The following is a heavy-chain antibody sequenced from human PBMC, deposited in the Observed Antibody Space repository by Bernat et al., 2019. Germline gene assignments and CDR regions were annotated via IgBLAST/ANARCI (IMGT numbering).Heavy chain of an antibody. CDR3: ARSGWDLPLINFFDY. Sequence: EVQLVDSGGGLVQPGGSLRLSCAASGFTFSIYNMNWVRQAPGKGLEWVSYISSVSNTIYDADSVKCRFTISRDNAKNSLYLQMNSLRAEDTAVYYCARSGWDLPLINFFDYWGQGTLVTVSS. CDR1: GFTFSIYN. D-gene: IGHD1-26*01. V-gene: IGHV3-48*01. CDR2: ISSVSNTI. J-gene: IGHJ4*02.